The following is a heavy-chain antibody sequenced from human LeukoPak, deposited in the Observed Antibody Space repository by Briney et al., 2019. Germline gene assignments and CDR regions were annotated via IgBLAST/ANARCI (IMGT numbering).Heavy chain of an antibody. CDR1: GFTFSTYA. Sequence: GGSLRLSCAASGFTFSTYAMTWVRQALGKGLEWVSVISNSGYSTYYTDSVKGRFTISRDNSKNTLYLQMNSLRAGDTAVYYCAKRHSSSWYNFEYWGQGTLVTVSS. J-gene: IGHJ4*02. D-gene: IGHD6-13*01. V-gene: IGHV3-23*01. CDR3: AKRHSSSWYNFEY. CDR2: ISNSGYST.